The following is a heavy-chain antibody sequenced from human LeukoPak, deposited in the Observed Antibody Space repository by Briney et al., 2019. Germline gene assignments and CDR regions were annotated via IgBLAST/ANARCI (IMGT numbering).Heavy chain of an antibody. Sequence: ASVRVSCTASGYTFTSYGISWVRQAPGQGLEWMGWISAYNGNTNYAQKLQGRVTMATDTSTSTAYMELRSLRSDDTAVYYCARDGHWNGRSAFDIWGQGTMVTVSS. J-gene: IGHJ3*02. CDR3: ARDGHWNGRSAFDI. V-gene: IGHV1-18*01. CDR2: ISAYNGNT. CDR1: GYTFTSYG. D-gene: IGHD1-1*01.